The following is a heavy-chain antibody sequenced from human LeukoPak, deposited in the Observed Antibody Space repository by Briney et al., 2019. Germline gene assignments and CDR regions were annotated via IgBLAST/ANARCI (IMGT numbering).Heavy chain of an antibody. CDR3: ARSVDVDY. Sequence: GGSLRLSCAASGFTFNNYYMSWVRQAPGKGLECVSCISSSSSTIYYADSVKGRFTISRDKAKNSLYLQMNALRAEDTAVYYCARSVDVDYWGQGILVTVSP. J-gene: IGHJ4*02. V-gene: IGHV3-48*01. CDR2: ISSSSSTI. D-gene: IGHD5-24*01. CDR1: GFTFNNYY.